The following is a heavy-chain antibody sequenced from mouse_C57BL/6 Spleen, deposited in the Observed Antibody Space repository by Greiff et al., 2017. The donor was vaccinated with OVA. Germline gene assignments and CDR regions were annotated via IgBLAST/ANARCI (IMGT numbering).Heavy chain of an antibody. D-gene: IGHD1-3*01. Sequence: QVQLQQSGAELVKPGASVKMSCKASGYTFTSYWITWVKQRPGQGLEWIGDIYPGSGSTNYNEKFKSKATLTVDTSSSTAYMQLSSLTSEDSAVYYCAREWEGYFDVWGTGTTVTVSS. J-gene: IGHJ1*03. CDR2: IYPGSGST. CDR1: GYTFTSYW. V-gene: IGHV1-55*01. CDR3: AREWEGYFDV.